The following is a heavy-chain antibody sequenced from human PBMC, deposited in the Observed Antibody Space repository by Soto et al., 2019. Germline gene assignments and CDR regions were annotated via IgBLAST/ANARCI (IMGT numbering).Heavy chain of an antibody. CDR1: DSAISSCC. D-gene: IGHD3-3*01. CDR3: ARVSYDFWSGYNEISFDP. CDR2: IYYSGST. V-gene: IGHV4-59*07. Sequence: NPSGTLSLTCADGDSAISSCCWSWIRQTPGKGLEWIGYIYYSGSTNYNPSLKSRVTISVDTSKNQFSLKLSSVTAADTAVYYCARVSYDFWSGYNEISFDPWGQGTLVTVSS. J-gene: IGHJ5*02.